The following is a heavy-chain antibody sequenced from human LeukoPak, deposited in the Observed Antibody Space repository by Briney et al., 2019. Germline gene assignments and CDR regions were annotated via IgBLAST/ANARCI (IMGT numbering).Heavy chain of an antibody. V-gene: IGHV1-2*02. CDR3: ARQQLSPFDY. J-gene: IGHJ4*02. D-gene: IGHD6-13*01. Sequence: ASVKVSCMASGYTFTDYYMHWVRPAPGQGLEWMGSINPNSGGTNYAQKFQARVTMTRDTSISTAYMELSRLRSDDTAVYYCARQQLSPFDYWGQGTLVTVSS. CDR1: GYTFTDYY. CDR2: INPNSGGT.